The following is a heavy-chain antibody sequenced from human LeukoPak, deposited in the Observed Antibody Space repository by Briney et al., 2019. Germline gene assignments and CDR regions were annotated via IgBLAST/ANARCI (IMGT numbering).Heavy chain of an antibody. CDR3: ARTYGSGSYLFDY. V-gene: IGHV1-69*13. CDR1: GGTFSSYA. J-gene: IGHJ4*02. Sequence: SVKVSCKASGGTFSSYAISWVRQAPGQGLEWMGGIIPIFGTANYAQKFQGRVTITADESTSTAYMELSSLRSEDTAVYHCARTYGSGSYLFDYWGQGTLVTVSS. CDR2: IIPIFGTA. D-gene: IGHD3-10*01.